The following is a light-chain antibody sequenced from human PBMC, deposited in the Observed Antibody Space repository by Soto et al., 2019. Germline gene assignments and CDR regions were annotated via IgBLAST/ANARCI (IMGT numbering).Light chain of an antibody. CDR1: QSFRGL. V-gene: IGKV3-11*01. J-gene: IGKJ5*01. CDR3: EQRRVWPIA. CDR2: DAY. Sequence: EVVLTQSPVTLSLSPGERATLSCRASQSFRGLLAWYQQKPGQAPRLLIYDAYNRATGIPPRFSGSGSGKDFSLTNSCIEPEDSAVLYCEQRRVWPIAFGQGTRVEIK.